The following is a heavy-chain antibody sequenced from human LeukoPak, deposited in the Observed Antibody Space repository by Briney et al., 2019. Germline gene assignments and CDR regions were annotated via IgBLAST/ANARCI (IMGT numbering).Heavy chain of an antibody. D-gene: IGHD2-15*01. CDR3: AREGGSCWGHNWFDP. CDR1: GFTFSSYW. CDR2: INSDGSST. J-gene: IGHJ5*02. Sequence: GGSLRLSCAASGFTFSSYWMRWVRQAPGKGLVWVSRINSDGSSTSYADSVKGRFTISRDNAKNTLYLQMNSLRAEDTAVYYCAREGGSCWGHNWFDPWGQGTLVTVSS. V-gene: IGHV3-74*01.